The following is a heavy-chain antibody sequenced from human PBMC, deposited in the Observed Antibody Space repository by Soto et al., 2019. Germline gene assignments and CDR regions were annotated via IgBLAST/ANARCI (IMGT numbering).Heavy chain of an antibody. CDR3: ARDRGYR. CDR2: IYSGGST. V-gene: IGHV3-66*01. CDR1: GFSVSNNY. Sequence: QLVESGGGLVQSGGSLRLSCAASGFSVSNNYMKRVRQAPGKGLEWVSLIYSGGSTYYADSVKGRFTISRDNSKNTLFLQMNSLRVEDTAVYYCARDRGYRWGQGTMVTVSS. J-gene: IGHJ3*01. D-gene: IGHD5-12*01.